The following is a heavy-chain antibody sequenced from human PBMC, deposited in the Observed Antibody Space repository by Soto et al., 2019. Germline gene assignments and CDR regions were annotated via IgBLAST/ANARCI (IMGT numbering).Heavy chain of an antibody. V-gene: IGHV1-18*01. CDR3: ARDQGTYGTSSHY. D-gene: IGHD3-16*01. J-gene: IGHJ4*02. CDR1: GYIFTSYG. Sequence: ASVKVSCKASGYIFTSYGINWVRQAPGQGLEWMGWVSVYNGHTKYAHKFQDRVTMSTDTSASTAYMEVRSLRSDDTAVYYCARDQGTYGTSSHYWGQGTLVTVSS. CDR2: VSVYNGHT.